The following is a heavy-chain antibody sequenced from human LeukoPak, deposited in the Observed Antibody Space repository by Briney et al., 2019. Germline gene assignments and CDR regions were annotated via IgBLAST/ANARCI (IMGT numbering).Heavy chain of an antibody. CDR2: IYYSGST. D-gene: IGHD3-10*01. V-gene: IGHV4-39*07. CDR3: AKYRGAHSAVYFAN. Sequence: SETLSLTCTVSGGSISSSSYYWGWIRQPPGKGLEWIGSIYYSGSTYYNPSLKSRVTISVDTSKNQFSLKLSSVTAADTAVYYCAKYRGAHSAVYFANWAKGTLVTVPS. CDR1: GGSISSSSYY. J-gene: IGHJ4*02.